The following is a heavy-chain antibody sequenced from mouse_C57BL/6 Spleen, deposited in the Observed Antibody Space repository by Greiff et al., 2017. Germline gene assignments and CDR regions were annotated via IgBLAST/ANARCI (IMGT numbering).Heavy chain of an antibody. V-gene: IGHV1-5*01. CDR1: GYTFTSYW. J-gene: IGHJ1*03. D-gene: IGHD1-1*01. Sequence: EVQLQQSGTVLARPGASVKMSCKTSGYTFTSYWMHWVKQRPGQGLEWIGAIYPGNSDTSYNQKFKGKAKLTAVTSASTAYMELSSLTNEDSAVYYCTRRDYYGWYFDVWGTGTTVTVSS. CDR2: IYPGNSDT. CDR3: TRRDYYGWYFDV.